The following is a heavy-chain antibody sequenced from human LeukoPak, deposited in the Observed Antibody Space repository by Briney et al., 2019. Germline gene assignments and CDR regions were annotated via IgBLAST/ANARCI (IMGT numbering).Heavy chain of an antibody. CDR3: AGAGASGWYAAGWFDP. CDR1: RFPFNNYW. Sequence: GGSLRLSCAASRFPFNNYWVHVVRQAAGEGLVWVSSINTDGLTTIYAASVQGRFTISRHNAKHTLFLQKNTLRDDHTGLHYFAGAGASGWYAAGWFDPWGQGTLVTVSS. D-gene: IGHD6-19*01. CDR2: INTDGLTT. J-gene: IGHJ5*02. V-gene: IGHV3-74*01.